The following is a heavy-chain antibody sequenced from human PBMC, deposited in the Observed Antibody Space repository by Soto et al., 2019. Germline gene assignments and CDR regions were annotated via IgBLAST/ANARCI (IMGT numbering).Heavy chain of an antibody. CDR3: AHRPIVGAAI. CDR2: IFHSGST. CDR1: GGSISNSNW. J-gene: IGHJ4*02. D-gene: IGHD1-26*01. Sequence: QVQLQESGPGLVKPSGTLSLTCAVFGGSISNSNWWTWVRQPPGKGLDWIGEIFHSGSTNYNSSLMGRVTISVDKANKQFSLKLSSVTAEDTAVYYCAHRPIVGAAIWGQGTLVTVSS. V-gene: IGHV4-4*02.